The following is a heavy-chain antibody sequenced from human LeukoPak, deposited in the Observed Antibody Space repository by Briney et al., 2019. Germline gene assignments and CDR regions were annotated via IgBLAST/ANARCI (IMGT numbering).Heavy chain of an antibody. CDR2: ISSSGGGT. V-gene: IGHV3-23*01. J-gene: IGHJ4*02. CDR3: AKRGVVIRVILVGFHKEAYYFDS. Sequence: QPGGSLRLSCAVSGITLSNYAMSWVRQAPGKGLEWVAGISSSGGGTNYADSVKGRFTISRDNPKNTLYLQMNNLRADDTAVYFCAKRGVVIRVILVGFHKEAYYFDSWGQGALVTVSS. D-gene: IGHD3-22*01. CDR1: GITLSNYA.